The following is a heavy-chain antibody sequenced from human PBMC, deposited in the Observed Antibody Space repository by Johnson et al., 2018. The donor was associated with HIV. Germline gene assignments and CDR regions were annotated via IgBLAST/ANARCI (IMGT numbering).Heavy chain of an antibody. CDR1: GFSVSSKY. Sequence: VQLVESGGGLIQPGGSLRLSCAASGFSVSSKYMSWVRQAPGKGLEWVSVIYSGGSTFYADSVKGRFTISRDNSGNTLYLQMNSLRAEDTAVYYCARDRRITIFGSGRAVQSNDAFDIWGQGTMVTVSS. CDR3: ARDRRITIFGSGRAVQSNDAFDI. CDR2: IYSGGST. J-gene: IGHJ3*02. D-gene: IGHD3-3*01. V-gene: IGHV3-66*01.